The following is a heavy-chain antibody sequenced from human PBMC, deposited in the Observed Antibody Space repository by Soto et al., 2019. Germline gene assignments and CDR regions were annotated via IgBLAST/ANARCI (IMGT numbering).Heavy chain of an antibody. CDR3: ARDAYGRASPFDY. CDR2: IDTDGSST. Sequence: GGSLRLSCAASGFTFSNYWMHWVRQVPGKGLVWISRIDTDGSSTTYADSVKGRFTISRDNAKNTLDLQMTSLRAEDTAIYYCARDAYGRASPFDYWGQGVLVTVSS. V-gene: IGHV3-74*01. J-gene: IGHJ4*02. CDR1: GFTFSNYW. D-gene: IGHD3-16*01.